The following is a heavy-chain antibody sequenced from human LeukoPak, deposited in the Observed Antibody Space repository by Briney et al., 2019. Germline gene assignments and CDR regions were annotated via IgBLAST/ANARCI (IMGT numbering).Heavy chain of an antibody. V-gene: IGHV3-21*06. J-gene: IGHJ4*02. CDR3: ARDPYCKNGVCYNDY. CDR2: ISSTSSYI. CDR1: GFSFSSYS. D-gene: IGHD2-8*01. Sequence: GSLRVSCAASGFSFSSYSMNWVRQAPGKGLEWVSSISSTSSYIYYADSVKGRFTISRDNTKNALFLQMNSLRAEDTAVYYCARDPYCKNGVCYNDYWGQGTLVTVSS.